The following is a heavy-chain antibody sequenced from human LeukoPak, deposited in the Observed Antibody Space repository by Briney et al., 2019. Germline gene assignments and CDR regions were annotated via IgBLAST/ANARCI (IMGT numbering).Heavy chain of an antibody. CDR2: ILPGGSDI. V-gene: IGHV5-51*01. CDR1: GYTFTTYF. CDR3: ARWVGATVGAEKFDI. J-gene: IGHJ3*02. Sequence: NTGESLKISCKAFGYTFTTYFIAWVRQMPGKGLEWMGIILPGGSDIRYSPSFEGQVTISAERSISTAYLQWSSLEASDTAMYFCARWVGATVGAEKFDIWGQGTMVTVSS. D-gene: IGHD1-26*01.